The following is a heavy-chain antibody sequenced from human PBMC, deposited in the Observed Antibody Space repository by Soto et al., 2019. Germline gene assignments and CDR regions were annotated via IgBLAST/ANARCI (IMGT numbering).Heavy chain of an antibody. Sequence: EVQLVESGGGLVQPGGSLRLSCVASGFTISSYWMSWVRQAPGKGLEWVANIKQDGSEKYYVDSVKGRFTISRDNAKSSLYLQMNSLRVEDTAVYYCAKGVYSGSYYFDYWGQGTLVTVSS. D-gene: IGHD1-26*01. CDR2: IKQDGSEK. CDR1: GFTISSYW. V-gene: IGHV3-7*01. J-gene: IGHJ4*02. CDR3: AKGVYSGSYYFDY.